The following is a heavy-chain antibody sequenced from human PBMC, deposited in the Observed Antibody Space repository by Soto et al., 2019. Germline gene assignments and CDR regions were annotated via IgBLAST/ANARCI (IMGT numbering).Heavy chain of an antibody. CDR2: ISGIGGST. V-gene: IGHV3-23*01. CDR3: ARGSSGYISSWYYFDY. D-gene: IGHD6-13*01. J-gene: IGHJ4*02. Sequence: GGSLRLSCAASGFTFTDYALSWVRQAPGKGLEWVATISGIGGSTYLADSVKGRLSISRDNSKNTVSLLMNSLRAEDTAVYFCARGSSGYISSWYYFDYWGRGTRVTVS. CDR1: GFTFTDYA.